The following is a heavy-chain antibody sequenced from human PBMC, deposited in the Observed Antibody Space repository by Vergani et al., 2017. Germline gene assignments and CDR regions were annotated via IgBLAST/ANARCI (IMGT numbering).Heavy chain of an antibody. CDR1: GFTFSSYG. D-gene: IGHD4-23*01. Sequence: QVQLVESGGGVVQPGRSLRLSCAASGFTFSSYGMHWVRQAPGKGLEWVAVIWYDGSNNYYADSVKGRFTISRDNSKNTLYLQMNSLRAEDTAVYYCARDQVRWYPRYYFDYWGQGTLVTVSS. CDR3: ARDQVRWYPRYYFDY. CDR2: IWYDGSNN. V-gene: IGHV3-33*01. J-gene: IGHJ4*02.